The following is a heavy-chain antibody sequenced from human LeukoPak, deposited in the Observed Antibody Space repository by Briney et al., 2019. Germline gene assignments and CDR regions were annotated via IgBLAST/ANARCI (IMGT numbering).Heavy chain of an antibody. Sequence: GGSLRLSCEGSGFTFSNYWMSWVRQAPGKGLEWVANIQQHGSETYYGDSVKGRFTISRDNAKNSLYLQMNSLRAEGTAVYYCATYSSSNGREFQYWGQGTLVTVSS. J-gene: IGHJ1*01. D-gene: IGHD2-2*01. V-gene: IGHV3-7*01. CDR1: GFTFSNYW. CDR2: IQQHGSET. CDR3: ATYSSSNGREFQY.